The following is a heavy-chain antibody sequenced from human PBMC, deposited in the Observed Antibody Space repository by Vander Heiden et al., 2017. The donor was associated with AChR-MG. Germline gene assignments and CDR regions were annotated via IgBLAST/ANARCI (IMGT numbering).Heavy chain of an antibody. CDR1: GFRFSVYA. V-gene: IGHV3-23*01. CDR3: TRDTAEDD. CDR2: ISGSGGRT. J-gene: IGHJ4*01. D-gene: IGHD5-18*01. Sequence: EAQLLESGGWLVQPGASPRTSCGASGFRFSVYALSVGRQAPGKGVQWVSAISGSGGRTYYADSVKDRFTIARENSKNTLNRQMNSLGAEDTAVYYCTRDTAEDDWGQGTLVTVSS.